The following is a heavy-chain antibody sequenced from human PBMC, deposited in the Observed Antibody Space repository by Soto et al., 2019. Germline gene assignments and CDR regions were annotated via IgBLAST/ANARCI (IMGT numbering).Heavy chain of an antibody. D-gene: IGHD3-10*01. CDR1: GDSVSSNRAA. Sequence: SQTLSLTCAISGDSVSSNRAAWNCISQSPSRGLEWLGRTYYRSKWYNDYAVFVKSRITINPDTSKNQVSLQLNSVTPEDTAVYYCVRGDGTGSFDPWGQGSLVTVS. J-gene: IGHJ5*02. CDR3: VRGDGTGSFDP. CDR2: TYYRSKWYN. V-gene: IGHV6-1*01.